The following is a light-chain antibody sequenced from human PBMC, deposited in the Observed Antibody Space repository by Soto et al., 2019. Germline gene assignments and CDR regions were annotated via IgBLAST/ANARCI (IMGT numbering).Light chain of an antibody. CDR1: QSVSTY. Sequence: DIQMTQSPSSLSASVGDRVTITCRASQSVSTYLNWYQQKPGKAPKVLISSASTLQSGVPSRFSGSGSGTDFTLTISSLQPEDFATYYCQQSYSNAMYTFGQGTKLEIK. CDR3: QQSYSNAMYT. V-gene: IGKV1-39*01. J-gene: IGKJ2*01. CDR2: SAS.